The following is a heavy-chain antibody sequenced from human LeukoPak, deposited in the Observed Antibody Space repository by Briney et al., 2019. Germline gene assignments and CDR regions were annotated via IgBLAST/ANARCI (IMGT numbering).Heavy chain of an antibody. CDR3: ARSSGAPRY. CDR2: INHSGST. Sequence: SETLSLTCAVYGGSFSGYYWSWIRQPPGKGLEWIGEINHSGSTNYNPSLKSRVTISVDTSKNQFSLKLSSVTAADTAVYYCARSSGAPRYWGQGTLVTVSS. J-gene: IGHJ4*02. CDR1: GGSFSGYY. D-gene: IGHD1-26*01. V-gene: IGHV4-34*01.